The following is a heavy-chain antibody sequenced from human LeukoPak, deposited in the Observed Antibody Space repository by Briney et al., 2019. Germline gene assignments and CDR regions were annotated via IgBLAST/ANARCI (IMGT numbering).Heavy chain of an antibody. D-gene: IGHD4-11*01. CDR3: ARGGLVDYSNYGRFDY. J-gene: IGHJ4*02. Sequence: ASVKVSCKASGYAFTSYYMHWVRQAPGQGLEWMGIINPSGGSTSYAQKFQGRVTMTRDTSTSTVYMELSSLRSEDTAVYYCARGGLVDYSNYGRFDYWGQGTLVTVS. V-gene: IGHV1-46*01. CDR2: INPSGGST. CDR1: GYAFTSYY.